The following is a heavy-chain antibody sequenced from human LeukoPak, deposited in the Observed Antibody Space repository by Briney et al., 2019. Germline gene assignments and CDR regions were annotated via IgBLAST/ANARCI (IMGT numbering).Heavy chain of an antibody. J-gene: IGHJ3*02. CDR1: GGFISSYY. D-gene: IGHD5-18*01. V-gene: IGHV4-4*07. CDR3: AGYSYGQGGI. CDR2: IYTSGST. Sequence: SETLCLTCTVSGGFISSYYWSWIRQPAGKGLEWIGRIYTSGSTNYNRSLNSRVTMSVDTSKNQFSLKLSSVTAADTAVYYCAGYSYGQGGIWGQGASVTVSS.